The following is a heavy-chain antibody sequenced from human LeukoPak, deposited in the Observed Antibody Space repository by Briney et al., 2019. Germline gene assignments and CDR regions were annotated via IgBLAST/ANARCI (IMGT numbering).Heavy chain of an antibody. CDR1: GGSISSYY. CDR2: IYYSGST. CDR3: ARHSSGWHWAFEY. J-gene: IGHJ4*02. V-gene: IGHV4-59*08. D-gene: IGHD6-19*01. Sequence: SETLSLTCTVSGGSISSYYWSWIRQPPGKGLEWIGYIYYSGSTNYNPSLKSRVTISVDTSKNQFSLKLSSVTAADTAVYYCARHSSGWHWAFEYWGQGTLVTVSS.